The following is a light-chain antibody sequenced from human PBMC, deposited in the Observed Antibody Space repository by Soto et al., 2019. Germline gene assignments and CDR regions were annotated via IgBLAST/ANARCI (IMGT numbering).Light chain of an antibody. CDR2: AAS. J-gene: IGKJ3*01. CDR3: QKLNNYPPF. CDR1: QGISSY. Sequence: DIQLTQSPSFLSASVGDRVTITCRASQGISSYLAWYQQKPGKAPKLLIYAASTLQSGVPSRFSGSGSGTEFPLPIRSLQPEDFATYFRQKLNNYPPFFGPGTKVDIK. V-gene: IGKV1-9*01.